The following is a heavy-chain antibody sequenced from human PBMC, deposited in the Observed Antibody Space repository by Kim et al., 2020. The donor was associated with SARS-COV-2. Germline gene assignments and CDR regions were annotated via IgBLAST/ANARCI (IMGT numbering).Heavy chain of an antibody. V-gene: IGHV2-26*01. CDR2: IFSNDEK. Sequence: SGPTLVNPTETLTLTCTVSGFSLSNARMGVSWVRQPPGKALEWLAHIFSNDEKSYSTSLKSRLTISKDTSKSQVVLTMTNMDPVDTATYYCARITTDTLAMVTYWFDPWGQGTLVTVSS. D-gene: IGHD5-18*01. CDR1: GFSLSNARMG. CDR3: ARITTDTLAMVTYWFDP. J-gene: IGHJ5*02.